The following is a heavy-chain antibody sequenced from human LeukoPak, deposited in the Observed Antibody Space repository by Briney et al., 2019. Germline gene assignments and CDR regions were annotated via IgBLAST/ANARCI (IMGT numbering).Heavy chain of an antibody. CDR1: GYNFIVFY. CDR2: INPNSGET. CDR3: AKGATRLATACAEFDS. J-gene: IGHJ4*02. V-gene: IGHV1-2*06. D-gene: IGHD6-13*01. Sequence: ASVRVSCKASGYNFIVFYMHWVRQAPGQSLEWMGRINPNSGETSFALSFQGRVTMTRDTSINTAYMELGRLTSDDTAVYFCAKGATRLATACAEFDSWGQGTLVSVSS.